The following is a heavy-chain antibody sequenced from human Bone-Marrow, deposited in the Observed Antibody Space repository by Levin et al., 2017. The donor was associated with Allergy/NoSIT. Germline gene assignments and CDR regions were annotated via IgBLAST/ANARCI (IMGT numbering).Heavy chain of an antibody. CDR1: GFTISPYW. J-gene: IGHJ3*01. Sequence: GESLKISCVASGFTISPYWMHWVRQGPGKGLVWVSYIHSDGRTLYADSVRGRFTISRDNPKNTFYLQLNSLRPEDTATYYCARGERGGFDVWGQGTVVTVSS. V-gene: IGHV3-74*01. D-gene: IGHD4-23*01. CDR2: IHSDGRT. CDR3: ARGERGGFDV.